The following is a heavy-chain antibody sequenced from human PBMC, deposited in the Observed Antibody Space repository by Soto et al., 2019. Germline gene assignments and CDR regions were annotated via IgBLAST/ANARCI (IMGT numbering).Heavy chain of an antibody. CDR2: ISSSSSYI. CDR1: GFTFSSYI. J-gene: IGHJ5*02. V-gene: IGHV3-21*01. D-gene: IGHD3-9*01. CDR3: ARDVNYDILTGHHPHWFDP. Sequence: EVQLVESGGGLVKPGGSLRLSCAASGFTFSSYIMNWVRQAPGKGLEWVSSISSSSSYIYYADSVKGRFTISRDNAKNSLYLQMNSLRAEDTAVYYCARDVNYDILTGHHPHWFDPWGQGTLVTVSA.